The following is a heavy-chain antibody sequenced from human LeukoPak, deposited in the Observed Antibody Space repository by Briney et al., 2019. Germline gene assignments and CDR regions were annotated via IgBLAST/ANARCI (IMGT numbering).Heavy chain of an antibody. J-gene: IGHJ4*02. CDR1: GGSISSYY. CDR2: IYYSGST. D-gene: IGHD6-13*01. CDR3: ARGIAAAGNFDY. Sequence: SGTLSLTCPVSGGSISSYYWSWIRQPPGKGLEWVGYIYYSGSTNYNPSLKSRVTISVDTSKNQFSLKLSSVTAADTAAYYCARGIAAAGNFDYWGQGTLVTVSS. V-gene: IGHV4-59*08.